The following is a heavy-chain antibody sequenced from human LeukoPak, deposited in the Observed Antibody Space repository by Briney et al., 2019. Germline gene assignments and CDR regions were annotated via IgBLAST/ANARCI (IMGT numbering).Heavy chain of an antibody. J-gene: IGHJ6*02. CDR2: IYHSGST. D-gene: IGHD2-2*01. CDR1: GGSISSGGYS. CDR3: ARLVGYCSSTSCYRYYYYGMDV. Sequence: PSETLSLTCAVSGGSISSGGYSWSWIRQPPGKGLEWIGYIYHSGSTYYNPSLKSRVTISVDTSKNQFSLKLSSVTAADTAVYYCARLVGYCSSTSCYRYYYYGMDVWGQGTTVTVSS. V-gene: IGHV4-30-2*01.